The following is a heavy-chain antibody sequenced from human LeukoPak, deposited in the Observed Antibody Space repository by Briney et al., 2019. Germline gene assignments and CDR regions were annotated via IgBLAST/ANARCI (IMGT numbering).Heavy chain of an antibody. CDR2: IYPGDPDT. CDR3: ARFLYGMDV. V-gene: IGHV5-51*01. J-gene: IGHJ6*02. Sequence: TGESLKISCNGSGYSSTRYWIGWVRQMPGKGLEWMGIIYPGDPDTRYSPSFQGQVTISADKSITTAYLQWSSLKASDTAMYYCARFLYGMDVWGQGTTVTVTS. CDR1: GYSSTRYW.